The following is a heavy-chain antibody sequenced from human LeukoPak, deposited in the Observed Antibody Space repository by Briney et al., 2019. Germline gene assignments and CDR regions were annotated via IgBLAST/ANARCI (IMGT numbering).Heavy chain of an antibody. D-gene: IGHD6-19*01. CDR3: ARGYSSGWTRDPAYNWFDP. J-gene: IGHJ5*02. CDR2: IIPIFGTA. Sequence: SVKVSCKASGGTFSSYAISWVRQAPGQGLEWMGGIIPIFGTANYAQKLQGRVTMTTDTSTSTAYMELRSLRSDDTAVYYCARGYSSGWTRDPAYNWFDPWGQGTLVTVSS. CDR1: GGTFSSYA. V-gene: IGHV1-69*05.